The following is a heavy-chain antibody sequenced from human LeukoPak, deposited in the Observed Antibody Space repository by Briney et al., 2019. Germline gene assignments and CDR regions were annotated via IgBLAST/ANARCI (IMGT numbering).Heavy chain of an antibody. J-gene: IGHJ4*02. CDR3: AKEWQSGYYHVDY. CDR1: GFTFSSYA. V-gene: IGHV3-23*01. Sequence: PGGSLTLSCAASGFTFSSYAMSWVRQAPGKGLEWVSGISGSGDSTYYADSVKGRVTISRDNSKNTLYLQMNSLRAEDTAVYYCAKEWQSGYYHVDYWGQGTLVTVSS. CDR2: ISGSGDST. D-gene: IGHD3-22*01.